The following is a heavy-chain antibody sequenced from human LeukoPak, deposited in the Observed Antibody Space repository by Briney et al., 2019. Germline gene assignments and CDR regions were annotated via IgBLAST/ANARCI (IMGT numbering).Heavy chain of an antibody. CDR3: ASLDDCSGGSCYSPY. V-gene: IGHV4-34*01. D-gene: IGHD2-15*01. Sequence: SETLSLTCAVYGGSFSGYYWSWLRQPPGKGLEWIGEINHSGSTNYNPSLKSRVTISVDTSKNQFSLKLSSVTAADTAVYYCASLDDCSGGSCYSPYWGQGTLVTVSS. CDR1: GGSFSGYY. CDR2: INHSGST. J-gene: IGHJ4*02.